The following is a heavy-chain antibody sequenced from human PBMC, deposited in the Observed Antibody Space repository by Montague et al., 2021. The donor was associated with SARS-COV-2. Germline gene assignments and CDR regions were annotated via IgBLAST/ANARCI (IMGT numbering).Heavy chain of an antibody. J-gene: IGHJ4*02. CDR2: IYYSGXT. Sequence: SETLSLTCTVSGGSVSSGGYYWSWIRQPPGKGLEWIGYIYYSGXTXYXXXXKXRVTISVDTSKNQFSLKLSSVTAADTAVYYCARERLGYYDTSSYYIFDYWGQGTLVTVSS. CDR1: GGSVSSGGYY. V-gene: IGHV4-61*08. CDR3: ARERLGYYDTSSYYIFDY. D-gene: IGHD3-22*01.